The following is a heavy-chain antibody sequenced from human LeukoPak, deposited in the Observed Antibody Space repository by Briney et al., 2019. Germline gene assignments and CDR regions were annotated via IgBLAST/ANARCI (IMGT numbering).Heavy chain of an antibody. CDR3: ARALTPYSPTDY. D-gene: IGHD5-18*01. J-gene: IGHJ4*02. CDR2: IYYSGST. V-gene: IGHV4-59*01. CDR1: GGSISSYY. Sequence: PSETLSLTCTVSGGSISSYYWSWIRQPPGKGLEWIGYIYYSGSTNYNPSLKSRVTMSVDTSKNQFSLKLSSVTAADTAVYYCARALTPYSPTDYWGQGTLVTVSS.